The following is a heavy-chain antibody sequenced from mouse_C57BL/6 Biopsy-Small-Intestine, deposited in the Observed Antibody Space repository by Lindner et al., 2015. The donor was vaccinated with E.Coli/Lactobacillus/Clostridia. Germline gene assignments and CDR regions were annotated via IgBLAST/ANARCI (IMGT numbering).Heavy chain of an antibody. CDR3: ARAGNYYGSSYDY. CDR1: GYTFTSYT. J-gene: IGHJ2*01. CDR2: INPSGDYT. Sequence: VQLQESGAELARPGASVKMSCKASGYTFTSYTMHWVKERPGQGLEWIGHINPSGDYTKYNQKFKDKATLTADKSSSTAYMQLSSLTSEDSAVYYCARAGNYYGSSYDYWGRGTTLTVSS. D-gene: IGHD1-1*01. V-gene: IGHV1-4*01.